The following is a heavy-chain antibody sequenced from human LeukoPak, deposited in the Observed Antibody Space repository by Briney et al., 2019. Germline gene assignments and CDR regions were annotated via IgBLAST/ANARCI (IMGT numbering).Heavy chain of an antibody. D-gene: IGHD4-11*01. V-gene: IGHV3-23*01. CDR2: VTGSGGET. Sequence: GGSLRLSCAASGFSFSTYAMNWVRQTPRRGLEWVSVVTGSGGETFYANSVKGRFTISRDNSKGTLYLQMNSLRADDSAVYYCAKGPNEYTNYLFDRWGQGILVTVSS. CDR1: GFSFSTYA. CDR3: AKGPNEYTNYLFDR. J-gene: IGHJ5*02.